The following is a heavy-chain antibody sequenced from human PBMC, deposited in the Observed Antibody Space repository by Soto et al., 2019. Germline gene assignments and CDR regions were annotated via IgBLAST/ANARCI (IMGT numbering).Heavy chain of an antibody. J-gene: IGHJ4*02. CDR2: IYYSGST. V-gene: IGHV4-59*01. CDR1: GGSINNYY. D-gene: IGHD1-26*01. Sequence: PSETLSLTCTVSGGSINNYYWSWIRQPPGKGLEWIGYIYYSGSTNYNPSLKSRVTISVDTSKNQFPLKLSSVTAADTAVYYCARRYGGNFDYWGQGTLVTVSS. CDR3: ARRYGGNFDY.